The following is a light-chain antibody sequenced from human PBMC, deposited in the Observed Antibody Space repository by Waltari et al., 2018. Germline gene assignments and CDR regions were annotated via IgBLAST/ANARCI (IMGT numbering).Light chain of an antibody. CDR1: SGSVSTSYY. Sequence: QTVVTQEPSFSVSPGGTVTLTCGLSSGSVSTSYYPSWYQQTPGQAPRTLIYSTNTRSSGVPDLFSGSILGNKAALTITGAQADDESDYYCVLYMGSGIHWVFGGGTKLTVL. CDR2: STN. CDR3: VLYMGSGIHWV. V-gene: IGLV8-61*01. J-gene: IGLJ3*02.